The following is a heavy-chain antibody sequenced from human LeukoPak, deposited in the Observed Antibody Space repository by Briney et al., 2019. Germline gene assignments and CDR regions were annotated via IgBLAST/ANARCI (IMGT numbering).Heavy chain of an antibody. V-gene: IGHV1-2*02. CDR3: ARDLADIVVVPAAPDY. CDR1: GHTFTGYY. D-gene: IGHD2-2*01. CDR2: INPNSGGT. J-gene: IGHJ4*02. Sequence: SVKVSCKASGHTFTGYYMHWVRQAPGQGLEWMGWINPNSGGTNYAQKFQGRVTMTRDTSISTAYMELSRLRSDDTAVYYCARDLADIVVVPAAPDYWGQGTLVTVSS.